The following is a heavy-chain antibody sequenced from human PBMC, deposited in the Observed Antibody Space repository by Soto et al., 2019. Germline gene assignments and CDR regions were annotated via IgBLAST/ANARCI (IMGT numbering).Heavy chain of an antibody. D-gene: IGHD2-2*01. Sequence: EVQLVETGGGLIQPGVSLRLSCAASGFTVSSNYMSWVRQAPGKGLEWVSVIYSGGSTYYADSVKGRFTISRDNSKNTLYLQMNSLRAEDTAVYYCASRDCSSTSCYYYGMDVWGQGTTVTVSS. CDR2: IYSGGST. CDR1: GFTVSSNY. J-gene: IGHJ6*02. CDR3: ASRDCSSTSCYYYGMDV. V-gene: IGHV3-53*02.